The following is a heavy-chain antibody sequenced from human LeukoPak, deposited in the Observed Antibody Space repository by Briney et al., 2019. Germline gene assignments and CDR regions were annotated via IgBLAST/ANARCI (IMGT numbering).Heavy chain of an antibody. D-gene: IGHD6-13*01. V-gene: IGHV3-23*01. CDR3: AKSAAAAGRTYFDS. CDR2: VSGSGGST. Sequence: GGSLRLSCAASGFTFSSYAMSWVRQAPGKGLEWVSDVSGSGGSTYYADSVKGRFTISRDNSKNTLYLQMNSLRAEDTAVYYCAKSAAAAGRTYFDSWGQGTLVTVSS. J-gene: IGHJ4*02. CDR1: GFTFSSYA.